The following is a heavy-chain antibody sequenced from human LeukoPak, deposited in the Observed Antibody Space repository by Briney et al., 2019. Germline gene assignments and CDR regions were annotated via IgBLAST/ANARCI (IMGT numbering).Heavy chain of an antibody. V-gene: IGHV3-23*01. CDR2: ISGSGGST. CDR1: GFTVSTSY. D-gene: IGHD2-2*01. J-gene: IGHJ4*02. Sequence: PGGSLRLSCAASGFTVSTSYINWVRQAPGKGLEWVSVISGSGGSTYYADSLKGRFTISRDHSKNTLYLQMNSLRAEDTAVYYCAKRHCSSPTCYVDYFDYWGQGTLVTASS. CDR3: AKRHCSSPTCYVDYFDY.